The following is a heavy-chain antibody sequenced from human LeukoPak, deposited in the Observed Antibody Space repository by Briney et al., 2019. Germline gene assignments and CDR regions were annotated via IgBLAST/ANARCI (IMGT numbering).Heavy chain of an antibody. Sequence: ASVKVSCKASGGTFSSYAISWVRQAPGQGLEWMGRIIPILGIANYAQKFQGRVTITADKSTSTAYMELSSLRSEDTAVYYCARGSTESGGSALYYYYCMDVWGKGTTVTVSS. CDR1: GGTFSSYA. CDR3: ARGSTESGGSALYYYYCMDV. J-gene: IGHJ6*03. V-gene: IGHV1-69*04. D-gene: IGHD2-15*01. CDR2: IIPILGIA.